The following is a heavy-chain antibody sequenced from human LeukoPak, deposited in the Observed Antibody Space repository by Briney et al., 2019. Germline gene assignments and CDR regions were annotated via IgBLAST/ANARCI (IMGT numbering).Heavy chain of an antibody. CDR1: GFTFSDYY. D-gene: IGHD3-22*01. CDR2: ISSSGSTI. CDR3: ARVYGVVVIDT. V-gene: IGHV3-11*01. J-gene: IGHJ5*02. Sequence: GGSLRLSCAASGFTFSDYYMSWIRQAPGKGVEWVSYISSSGSTIYYAASVKGRFTISRDNAKNSLYLQMNSLRAEDTAVYYCARVYGVVVIDTWGQGTLVTVSS.